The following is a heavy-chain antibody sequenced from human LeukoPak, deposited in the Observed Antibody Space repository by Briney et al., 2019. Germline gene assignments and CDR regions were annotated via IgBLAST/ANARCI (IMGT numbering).Heavy chain of an antibody. CDR1: GFTFSSYA. CDR3: ARVSHDSSGYWY. D-gene: IGHD3-22*01. J-gene: IGHJ4*02. V-gene: IGHV3-30*04. Sequence: GGSLRLSCAASGFTFSSYAMHWVRQAPGKGLEWVAVISYDGSNKYYADPVKGRFTISRDNSKNTLYLQMNSLRAEDTAVYYCARVSHDSSGYWYWGQGTLVTVSS. CDR2: ISYDGSNK.